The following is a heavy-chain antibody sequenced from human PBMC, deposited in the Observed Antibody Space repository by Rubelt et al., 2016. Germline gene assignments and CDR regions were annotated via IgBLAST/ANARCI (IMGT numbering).Heavy chain of an antibody. CDR1: GYTFTSYY. Sequence: QVQLVQSGAEVKKPGASVKVSCKASGYTFTSYYMHWVRQAPGQGLEWMGIINPSGGSTSYEQKFQGRVTMTRDTSTSTVYMELGSLGSEDTAVYYCARSPRYDFEDNWFDPWGQGTLVTVSS. CDR2: INPSGGST. V-gene: IGHV1-46*01. D-gene: IGHD3-3*01. CDR3: ARSPRYDFEDNWFDP. J-gene: IGHJ5*02.